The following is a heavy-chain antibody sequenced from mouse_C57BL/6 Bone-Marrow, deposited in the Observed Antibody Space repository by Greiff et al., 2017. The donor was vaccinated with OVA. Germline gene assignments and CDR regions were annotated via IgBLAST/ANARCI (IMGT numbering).Heavy chain of an antibody. V-gene: IGHV1-18*01. CDR3: ARPHGSYWYFDV. CDR2: INPNNGGT. Sequence: VQLQQSGPELVKPGASVKIPCKASGYTFTDYNMDWVKQSHGKSLEWIGDINPNNGGTIYNQKFKGKATLTVDKSSSTAYMELRSLTSEDTAVYYCARPHGSYWYFDVWGTGTTVTVSS. J-gene: IGHJ1*03. D-gene: IGHD1-1*01. CDR1: GYTFTDYN.